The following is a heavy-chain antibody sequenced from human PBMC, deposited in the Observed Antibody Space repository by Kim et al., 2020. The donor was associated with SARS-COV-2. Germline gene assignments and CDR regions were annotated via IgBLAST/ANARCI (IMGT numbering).Heavy chain of an antibody. CDR2: TA. J-gene: IGHJ4*02. CDR3: ARGSSLDY. D-gene: IGHD6-13*01. V-gene: IGHV1-69*01. Sequence: TANYQQKFQGRVTITADESTSTANMELSSLRSEGTGVYYCARGSSLDYWGQGTLVTVSS.